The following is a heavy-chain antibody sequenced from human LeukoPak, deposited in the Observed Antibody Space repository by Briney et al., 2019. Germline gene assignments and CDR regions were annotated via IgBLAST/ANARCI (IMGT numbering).Heavy chain of an antibody. CDR3: ARDPRGYSYGYNS. V-gene: IGHV3-74*01. J-gene: IGHJ4*02. CDR2: INSDGSRI. D-gene: IGHD5-18*01. CDR1: GFTFSSYA. Sequence: GGSLRLSCADSGFTFSSYAMSWVRQAPGKGLVWVSRINSDGSRITFADSVKGRFTISRDNAKNTLYLQMNRLRAEDTAVYYCARDPRGYSYGYNSWGQGTLVTVSS.